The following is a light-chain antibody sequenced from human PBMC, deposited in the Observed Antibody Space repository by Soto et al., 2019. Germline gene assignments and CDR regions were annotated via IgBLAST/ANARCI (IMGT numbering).Light chain of an antibody. CDR2: EVT. CDR3: SLYAGGNNVI. Sequence: QSALTQPPSASGSPGQSVTISCTGTSSDVSSYVFVSWYQQHPGKAPKLMIYEVTKRPSGVPDRFSGSKSGNTASLTVSGPQVEDEADYYCSLYAGGNNVIFGGGTKLTVL. CDR1: SSDVSSYVF. V-gene: IGLV2-8*01. J-gene: IGLJ2*01.